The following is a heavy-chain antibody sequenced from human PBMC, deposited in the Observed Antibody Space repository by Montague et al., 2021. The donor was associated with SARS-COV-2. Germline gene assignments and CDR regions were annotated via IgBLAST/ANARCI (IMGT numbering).Heavy chain of an antibody. CDR3: ARDTRITMLVVVNRYGMDV. CDR2: IHYSGST. CDR1: GGAISSSSYY. D-gene: IGHD3-22*01. Sequence: SETLSLTCTVSGGAISSSSYYWGWIRQPPGKGLEWIGSIHYSGSTYYNPSPKSRVTISVDTSKNQFSLKLSSVTAADTAVYYCARDTRITMLVVVNRYGMDVWGQGTTVTVSS. V-gene: IGHV4-39*07. J-gene: IGHJ6*02.